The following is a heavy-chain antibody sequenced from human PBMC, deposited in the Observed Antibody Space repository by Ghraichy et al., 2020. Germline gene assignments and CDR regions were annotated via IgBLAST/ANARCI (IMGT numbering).Heavy chain of an antibody. Sequence: SETLSLTCGVYGGSFSTFFWSWIRQPPGQGLEWIGEINHAGIANYNSSLKTRVTISVDTSKSQFSLKLTSVTAADTAIYYCARGGVLRFSASTYYYGMVGVGQVSTIAVSS. D-gene: IGHD3-3*01. CDR3: ARGGVLRFSASTYYYGMVG. CDR2: INHAGIA. J-gene: IGHJ6*02. V-gene: IGHV4-34*01. CDR1: GGSFSTFF.